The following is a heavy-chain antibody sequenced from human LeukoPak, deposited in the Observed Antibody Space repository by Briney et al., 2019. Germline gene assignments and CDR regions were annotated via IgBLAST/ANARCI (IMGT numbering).Heavy chain of an antibody. CDR2: IYSDGST. J-gene: IGHJ4*02. CDR1: GFTVSSNY. CDR3: ARYLSGWFYFDY. V-gene: IGHV3-53*01. D-gene: IGHD6-19*01. Sequence: GGSLRLSCAASGFTVSSNYMSWVRQAPGKGLEWVSVIYSDGSTYYADSVKGRFTISRDNSKNTLYLQMNSLRAEDTAVYYCARYLSGWFYFDYWGQGALVTVSS.